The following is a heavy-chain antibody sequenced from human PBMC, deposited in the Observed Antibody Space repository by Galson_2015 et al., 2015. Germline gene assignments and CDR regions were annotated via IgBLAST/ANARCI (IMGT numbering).Heavy chain of an antibody. V-gene: IGHV3-33*01. D-gene: IGHD3-22*01. CDR3: ARDLSDSTGYYSHHDAFDM. CDR2: IWYDGSKQ. J-gene: IGHJ3*02. CDR1: GFTFNIYG. Sequence: SLRLSCAASGFTFNIYGMHWVRQAPGKGLEWVAVIWYDGSKQYYTDSVKGRFTISRDNSKNTLYLQMNSLRAEDTAVYYCARDLSDSTGYYSHHDAFDMWGHGTMVTVSS.